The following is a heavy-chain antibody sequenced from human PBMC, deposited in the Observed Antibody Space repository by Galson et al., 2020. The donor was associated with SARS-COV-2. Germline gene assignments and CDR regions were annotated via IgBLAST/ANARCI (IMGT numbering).Heavy chain of an antibody. CDR2: IYSGGST. D-gene: IGHD3-9*01. J-gene: IGHJ4*02. CDR1: GFTVSSNY. CDR3: ARDYRDIL. V-gene: IGHV3-66*01. Sequence: GESLKISCAASGFTVSSNYMSWVRQAPGKGLEWVSVIYSGGSTYYADSVKGRFTISRDNSKNTLYLQMNSLRAEDTAVYYCARDYRDILWGQGTLVTVSS.